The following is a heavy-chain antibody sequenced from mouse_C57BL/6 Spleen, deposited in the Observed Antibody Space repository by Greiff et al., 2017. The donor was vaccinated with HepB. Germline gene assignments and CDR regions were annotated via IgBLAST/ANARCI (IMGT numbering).Heavy chain of an antibody. V-gene: IGHV5-17*01. CDR2: ISSGSSTI. D-gene: IGHD4-1*02. Sequence: DVHLVESGGGLVKPGGSLKLSCAASGFTFSDYGMHWVRQAPEKGLEWVAYISSGSSTIYYADTVKGRFTISRDNAKTTLFLQMTSLRSEDTAMYYCARPQLYALDYWGQGTSVTVSS. CDR3: ARPQLYALDY. CDR1: GFTFSDYG. J-gene: IGHJ4*01.